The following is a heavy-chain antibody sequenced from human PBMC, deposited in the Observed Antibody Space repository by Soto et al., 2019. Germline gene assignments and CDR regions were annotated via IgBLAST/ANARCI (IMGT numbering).Heavy chain of an antibody. J-gene: IGHJ3*02. D-gene: IGHD3-3*01. CDR3: AKDLTYYDFWSGHDAFDI. CDR2: ISGSGGST. CDR1: GFTFSSYG. V-gene: IGHV3-23*01. Sequence: PGGFLRLSCAASGFTFSSYGMSWVRQAPGKGLEWVSAISGSGGSTYYADSVKGRFTISRDNSKNTLYLQMNSLRAEDTAVYYCAKDLTYYDFWSGHDAFDIWGQGTMVTVSS.